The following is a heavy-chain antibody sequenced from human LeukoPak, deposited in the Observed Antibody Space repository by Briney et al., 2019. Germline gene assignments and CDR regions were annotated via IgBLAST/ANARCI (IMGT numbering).Heavy chain of an antibody. CDR1: GGSISSYY. J-gene: IGHJ5*02. Sequence: PSETLSLTCTVSGGSISSYYWSWIRQPAGKGLEWIGRIYTSGSTNYNPSLKSRVTMSVDTPKNQFSLKLSSVTAADTAVYYCARDADVVTVDGNWFDPWGQGTLVTVSS. CDR2: IYTSGST. CDR3: ARDADVVTVDGNWFDP. D-gene: IGHD2-15*01. V-gene: IGHV4-4*07.